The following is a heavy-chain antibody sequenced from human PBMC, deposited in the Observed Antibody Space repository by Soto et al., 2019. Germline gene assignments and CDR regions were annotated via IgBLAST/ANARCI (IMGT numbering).Heavy chain of an antibody. Sequence: GASVKVSCKASGYSFSTHSMHWVRQAPGQGLEWMGWINGGNGNTKYSQKFRDRVTITRDASASTGYMELSSLRSEDTAVYYCARGKGMEENYYYYGMDVWGQGTTVTVS. CDR2: INGGNGNT. CDR3: ARGKGMEENYYYYGMDV. J-gene: IGHJ6*02. D-gene: IGHD1-1*01. CDR1: GYSFSTHS. V-gene: IGHV1-3*01.